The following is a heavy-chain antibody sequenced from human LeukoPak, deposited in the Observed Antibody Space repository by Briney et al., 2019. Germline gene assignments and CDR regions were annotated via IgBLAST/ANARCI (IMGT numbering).Heavy chain of an antibody. V-gene: IGHV3-NL1*01. CDR2: FSIGGATT. CDR1: GFTFSSYS. CDR3: ARVTGYMIEDYFDY. Sequence: GGSLRLSCAGSGFTFSSYSMHWVRQAPGKGLEWVSLFSIGGATTYYADSVKGRFTISRDNSKNTLYLQMNSLRAEDTAVYYCARVTGYMIEDYFDYWGQGTLVTVSS. D-gene: IGHD3-22*01. J-gene: IGHJ4*02.